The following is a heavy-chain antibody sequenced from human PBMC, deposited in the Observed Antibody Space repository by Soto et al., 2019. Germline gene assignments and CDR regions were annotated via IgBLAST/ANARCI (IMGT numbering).Heavy chain of an antibody. CDR2: IIPIFGTA. V-gene: IGHV1-69*13. Sequence: SVKVSCKASGGTFSRYAISWVRQAPGQGLEWMGGIIPIFGTANYAQKFQGRVTITADESTSTAYMELSSLRSEDTAVYYCARAAVRDGYNYGYYFDYWGQGTLVTVSS. CDR3: ARAAVRDGYNYGYYFDY. CDR1: GGTFSRYA. J-gene: IGHJ4*02. D-gene: IGHD5-12*01.